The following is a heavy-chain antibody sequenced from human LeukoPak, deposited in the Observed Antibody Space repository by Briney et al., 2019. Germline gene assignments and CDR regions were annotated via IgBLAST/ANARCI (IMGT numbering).Heavy chain of an antibody. CDR2: IYYSGST. CDR3: AMSGNTAGTDTNY. V-gene: IGHV4-59*07. CDR1: GGSSSSYY. Sequence: PSDTLSLTSTGSGGSSSSYYWSWIRQPPGKGLEWIGYIYYSGSTNYNPSLKSRVTISVDTSKNQFSLKLSSVTAADTAVYYCAMSGNTAGTDTNYWGQGTLVTVSS. D-gene: IGHD6-19*01. J-gene: IGHJ4*02.